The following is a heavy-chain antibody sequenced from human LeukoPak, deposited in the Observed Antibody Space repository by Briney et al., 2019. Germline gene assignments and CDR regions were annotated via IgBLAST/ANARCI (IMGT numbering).Heavy chain of an antibody. CDR3: ATVPWVRGVIITSGWFDP. CDR1: GYTLTELS. Sequence: GASVKVSCKVSGYTLTELSMHWVRQAPGKGLEWMGGFDPEDGETIYAQKFQGRVTMTEDTSTDTAYMELSGLRSEDTAVYYCATVPWVRGVIITSGWFDPWGQGTLVTVSS. CDR2: FDPEDGET. D-gene: IGHD3-10*01. V-gene: IGHV1-24*01. J-gene: IGHJ5*02.